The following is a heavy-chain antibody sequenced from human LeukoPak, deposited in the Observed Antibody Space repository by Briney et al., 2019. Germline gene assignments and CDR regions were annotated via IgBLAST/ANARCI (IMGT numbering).Heavy chain of an antibody. CDR2: IYSGGST. CDR3: ARGEWLQLRSYFDY. D-gene: IGHD5-24*01. J-gene: IGHJ4*02. CDR1: GFTVSSNY. V-gene: IGHV3-66*01. Sequence: GGSLRLSCAASGFTVSSNYMSWVRQAPGKGLEWVSVIYSGGSTYYADSVKGRFTISRDNSKNTLYLQMNSLRAEDTAVYYCARGEWLQLRSYFDYWGQGTLVTVSS.